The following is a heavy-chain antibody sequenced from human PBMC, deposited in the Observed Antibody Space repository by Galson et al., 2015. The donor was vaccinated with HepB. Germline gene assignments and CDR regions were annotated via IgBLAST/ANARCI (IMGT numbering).Heavy chain of an antibody. Sequence: SLRLSCAAAGFTFSSYWMHWGRQAPAEGLVGVSRLISAGSSTSYAASVKGRFTISRDNAKNSLYLQMNSLRAEDTAVYYCASAHRCGSGSYADYWGQGTLVTVSS. CDR1: GFTFSSYW. D-gene: IGHD3-10*01. CDR2: LISAGSST. J-gene: IGHJ4*02. V-gene: IGHV3-74*01. CDR3: ASAHRCGSGSYADY.